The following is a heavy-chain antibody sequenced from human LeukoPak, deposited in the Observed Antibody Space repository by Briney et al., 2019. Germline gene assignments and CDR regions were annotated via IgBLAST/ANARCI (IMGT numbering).Heavy chain of an antibody. V-gene: IGHV4-59*08. D-gene: IGHD1-26*01. J-gene: IGHJ6*02. Sequence: SSETLSLTCTVSGGSISSYYWSWIRQPPGKGLEWIGYIYHSGSTIYNPSLKSRVTISVDTSKNQFSLKLSSVTAADTAVYYCARQARVVGATYYYYGMDVWGQGTTVTVSS. CDR1: GGSISSYY. CDR2: IYHSGST. CDR3: ARQARVVGATYYYYGMDV.